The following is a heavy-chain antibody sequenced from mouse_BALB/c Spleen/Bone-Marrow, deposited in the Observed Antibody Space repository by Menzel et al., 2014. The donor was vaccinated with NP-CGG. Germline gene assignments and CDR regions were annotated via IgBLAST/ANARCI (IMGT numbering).Heavy chain of an antibody. J-gene: IGHJ3*01. CDR3: ARLEGNYGSTFAY. CDR1: GYSFTSYW. V-gene: IGHV1-61*01. Sequence: VQLQQSGAELVRPGASVKLSCKASGYSFTSYWMNWVKQRPGHGLEWIGMIRPSDTETRLNQRFKDKATLTVDKSSSTAYMQPNSPTSEDSAVYYCARLEGNYGSTFAYWGQGTLVTVSA. D-gene: IGHD1-1*01. CDR2: IRPSDTET.